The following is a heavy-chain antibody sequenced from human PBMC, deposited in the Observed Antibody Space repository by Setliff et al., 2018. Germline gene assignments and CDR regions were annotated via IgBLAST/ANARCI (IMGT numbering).Heavy chain of an antibody. Sequence: WETLSLTCAVYGGSFSGYYWSWIRQSPEKGLEWIGEISHSGNTNYNPSLKSRVTISIDTSKNQFSLKVNSVTAADTAVYYCARVLVLGYNWFDPWGQGTLVTVSS. D-gene: IGHD3-10*01. CDR3: ARVLVLGYNWFDP. J-gene: IGHJ5*02. CDR1: GGSFSGYY. V-gene: IGHV4-34*01. CDR2: ISHSGNT.